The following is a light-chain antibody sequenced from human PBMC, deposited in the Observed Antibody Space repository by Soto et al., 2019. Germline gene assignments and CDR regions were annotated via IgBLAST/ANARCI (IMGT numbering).Light chain of an antibody. CDR2: LGS. J-gene: IGKJ2*01. Sequence: IVMTQSPLALTVTPGEPASISCRSSQRLLHSNGNTFLDWYLQKPGQSPQLLIYLGSNRASGVPDRVSGSEAGTDFTLKISRVEAEDVGVYYCMQALQTPYTFGQGTKVDIK. CDR1: QRLLHSNGNTF. V-gene: IGKV2-28*01. CDR3: MQALQTPYT.